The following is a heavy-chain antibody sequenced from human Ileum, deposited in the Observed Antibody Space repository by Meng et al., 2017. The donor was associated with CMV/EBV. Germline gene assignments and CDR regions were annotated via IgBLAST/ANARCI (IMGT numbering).Heavy chain of an antibody. CDR3: ARHGYYSTGWSF. CDR1: GYVFANDL. V-gene: IGHV1-18*04. CDR2: VNPNNGDT. J-gene: IGHJ4*02. Sequence: QVPMVKSGPQVRKPGASIKVACKTSGYVFANDLISWVRQAPGQGLECMGWVNPNNGDTKYAQKFQGRVAMTTDTSTSTAYMELRSLTSDDTAVYYCARHGYYSTGWSFWGQGTLVTVSS. D-gene: IGHD6-19*01.